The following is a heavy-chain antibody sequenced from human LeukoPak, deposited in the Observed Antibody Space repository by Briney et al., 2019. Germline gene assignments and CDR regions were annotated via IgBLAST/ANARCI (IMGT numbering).Heavy chain of an antibody. CDR3: ATNYDFWSGNGDYFDY. J-gene: IGHJ4*02. CDR1: GFNVSSNY. Sequence: PGGSLRLSCAASGFNVSSNYMTWVRQAPGKALEWVSVMFAGGSPYFADSVKGRFTLSRDNPKNSLYLQMNSLRAEDTAVYYCATNYDFWSGNGDYFDYWGQGTLVTVSS. V-gene: IGHV3-53*01. D-gene: IGHD3-3*01. CDR2: MFAGGSP.